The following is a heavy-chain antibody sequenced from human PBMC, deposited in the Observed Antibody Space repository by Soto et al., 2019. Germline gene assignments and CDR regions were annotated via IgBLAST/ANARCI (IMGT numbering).Heavy chain of an antibody. CDR3: ARGKVYDILTGYDDYYYYMDV. J-gene: IGHJ6*03. D-gene: IGHD3-9*01. CDR1: GYTFTSYG. V-gene: IGHV1-18*01. Sequence: ASVKVSCKASGYTFTSYGISWVRQAPGQGLEWMGWISAYNGNTNYAQKPQGRVTMTTDTSTSTAYMELRSLRSDDTAVYYCARGKVYDILTGYDDYYYYMDVWGKGTTVTVSS. CDR2: ISAYNGNT.